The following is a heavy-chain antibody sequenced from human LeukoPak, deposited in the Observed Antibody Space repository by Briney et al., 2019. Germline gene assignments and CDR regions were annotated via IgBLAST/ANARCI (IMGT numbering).Heavy chain of an antibody. V-gene: IGHV3-30*04. D-gene: IGHD4-17*01. CDR1: GFTFSSYA. CDR3: ARDNYGDSSPYFDY. J-gene: IGHJ4*02. Sequence: GGSLRLSCAASGFTFSSYAMHWVRQAPGKGLEWVAVISYDGSNKYYADSVKGRFTISRDNSKNTLYLQMNSLRAEDTAAYYCARDNYGDSSPYFDYWGQGTLVTVSS. CDR2: ISYDGSNK.